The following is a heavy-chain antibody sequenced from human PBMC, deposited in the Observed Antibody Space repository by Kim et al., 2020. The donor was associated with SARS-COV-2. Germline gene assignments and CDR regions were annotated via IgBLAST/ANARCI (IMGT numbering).Heavy chain of an antibody. J-gene: IGHJ4*02. CDR3: SRDLRVPQDY. Sequence: GGSLRLSCAASGFTLSSYWVHWVRQALGKGLLWVSRINEDGSTTDYSDSVKGRFTISRDHAKNTLYLQMTSLRGEDTALYYWSRDLRVPQDYCCQGTLV. V-gene: IGHV3-74*01. CDR1: GFTLSSYW. CDR2: INEDGSTT. D-gene: IGHD3-10*01.